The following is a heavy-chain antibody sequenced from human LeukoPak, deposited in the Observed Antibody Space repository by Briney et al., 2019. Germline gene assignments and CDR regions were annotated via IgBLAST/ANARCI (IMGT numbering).Heavy chain of an antibody. CDR1: GFTFEDYA. Sequence: GGSLRLSCAGTGFTFEDYAMHWVRQVPGKGLEWVSSISWNGVIIAYADSVRGRFTISRDSAKRSLFLQMSSLRPEDTALYYCTKDKAGAPEYYGMDVWGQGTTVTVS. J-gene: IGHJ6*01. CDR2: ISWNGVII. CDR3: TKDKAGAPEYYGMDV. V-gene: IGHV3-9*01. D-gene: IGHD6-19*01.